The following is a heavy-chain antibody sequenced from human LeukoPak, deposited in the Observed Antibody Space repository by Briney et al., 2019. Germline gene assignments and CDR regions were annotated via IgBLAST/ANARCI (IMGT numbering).Heavy chain of an antibody. CDR3: ARRSDTGVVPHHSYYCFDV. Sequence: SVKVSCKASGGTFSTYEINWVRQAPGQGLEWVGRIIPVLNIANYAQRFQGRVTITADKSTNTAYMELSSLRSEDTATYYCARRSDTGVVPHHSYYCFDVWGQGTAVTVSS. CDR1: GGTFSTYE. V-gene: IGHV1-69*10. D-gene: IGHD5-18*01. J-gene: IGHJ6*02. CDR2: IIPVLNIA.